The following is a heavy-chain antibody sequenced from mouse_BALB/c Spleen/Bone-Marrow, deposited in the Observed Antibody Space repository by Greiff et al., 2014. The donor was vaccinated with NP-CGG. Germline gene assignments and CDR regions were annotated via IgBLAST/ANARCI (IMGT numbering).Heavy chain of an antibody. CDR1: GYTFTEYT. V-gene: IGHV1-18*01. D-gene: IGHD2-1*01. J-gene: IGHJ3*01. Sequence: VQLQQSGPELVKPGASVKISCKTSGYTFTEYTMHWVKQSLGKSLEWIGAINPNNGGSIYNQKFKGKATLTVDKSSSTAYMELRSLTSEDSAVYYCVRGFYFGNYVFAYWGQGTLVTVSA. CDR2: INPNNGGS. CDR3: VRGFYFGNYVFAY.